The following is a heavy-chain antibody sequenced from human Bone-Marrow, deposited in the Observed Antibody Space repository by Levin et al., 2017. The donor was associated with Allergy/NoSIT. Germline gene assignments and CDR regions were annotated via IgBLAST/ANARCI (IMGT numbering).Heavy chain of an antibody. CDR3: ASVLAGFDGSAMAYDF. V-gene: IGHV4-31*03. CDR1: GASIRSGAYY. Sequence: SQTLSLTCTVSGASIRSGAYYWSWVRQPPGQGLEWIGYIYYNGSTYFNPSLKSRVSISVDTSKNQFSLKLSSVTAADTAHYYCASVLAGFDGSAMAYDFWGVGSLVAVSS. D-gene: IGHD3-10*01. CDR2: IYYNGST. J-gene: IGHJ4*02.